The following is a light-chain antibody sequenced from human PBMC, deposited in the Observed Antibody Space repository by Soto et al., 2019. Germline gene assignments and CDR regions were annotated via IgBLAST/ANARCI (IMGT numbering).Light chain of an antibody. CDR3: QQYNNWPWT. J-gene: IGKJ1*01. V-gene: IGKV3-15*01. CDR1: QSVTSN. Sequence: EIVLTQSPATLSLSPGERAMLSCRASQSVTSNLVWYQQKPGQAPRLLIYGASTRATGIPDRFSGSGSGTEFTLTISGPQSEDSAVYYCQQYNNWPWTFGQGTKVDI. CDR2: GAS.